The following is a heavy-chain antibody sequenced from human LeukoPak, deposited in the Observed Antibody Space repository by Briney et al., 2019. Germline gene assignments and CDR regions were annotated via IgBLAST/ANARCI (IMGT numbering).Heavy chain of an antibody. D-gene: IGHD6-13*01. CDR2: IYTSGST. J-gene: IGHJ4*02. CDR1: GGSISSASYY. V-gene: IGHV4-61*02. CDR3: AMRERLAAAFDY. Sequence: SRTLSLTCTVSGGSISSASYYWSWIRQPPGKGLEWIGRIYTSGSTNYNPSLKSRVTISVDTSKNQFSLKLSSVTAADTAVYYCAMRERLAAAFDYWGQGTLVTVSS.